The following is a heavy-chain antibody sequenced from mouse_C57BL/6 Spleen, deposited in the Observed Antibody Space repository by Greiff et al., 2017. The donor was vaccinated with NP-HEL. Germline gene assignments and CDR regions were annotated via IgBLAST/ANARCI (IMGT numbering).Heavy chain of an antibody. J-gene: IGHJ3*01. D-gene: IGHD2-4*01. CDR2: ISSGSSTI. CDR1: GFTFSDYG. Sequence: EVMLVESGGGLVKPGGSLKLSCAASGFTFSDYGMHWVRQAPEKGLEWVAYISSGSSTIYYADTVKGRFTISRDNAKNTLFLQMTSLRSEDTAMYYCARSMYDYDVAWFAYWGQGTLVTVSA. V-gene: IGHV5-17*01. CDR3: ARSMYDYDVAWFAY.